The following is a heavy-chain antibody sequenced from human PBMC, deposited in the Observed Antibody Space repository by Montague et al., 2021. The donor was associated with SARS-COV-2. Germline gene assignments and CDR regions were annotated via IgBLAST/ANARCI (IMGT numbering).Heavy chain of an antibody. CDR1: GRSISSYY. V-gene: IGHV4-59*01. D-gene: IGHD2-15*01. J-gene: IGHJ5*02. CDR3: ASALYCSGGSCYPNWFDP. CDR2: IYYSGST. Sequence: SETLSLTCTVSGRSISSYYWSWIRQPPGKGLEWIGYIYYSGSTNYNPSLKSRVTISVDTSKNQFSLKLSSVTAADTAVYYCASALYCSGGSCYPNWFDPWGQGTLVTVSS.